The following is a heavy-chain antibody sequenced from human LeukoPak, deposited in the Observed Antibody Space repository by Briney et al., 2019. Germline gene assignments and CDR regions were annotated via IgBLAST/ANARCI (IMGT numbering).Heavy chain of an antibody. D-gene: IGHD1-14*01. CDR3: AKGGRNSRPYYFDL. CDR1: GFTFNNFV. Sequence: GGSLRLSCAASGFTFNNFVMSWVRQAPGKGLEWVSAITGSSDDTYHADSVKGRFTISRDNSKNTLYLQMNSLRAEDMALYYCAKGGRNSRPYYFDLWGQGTLVTVSS. V-gene: IGHV3-23*01. J-gene: IGHJ4*02. CDR2: ITGSSDDT.